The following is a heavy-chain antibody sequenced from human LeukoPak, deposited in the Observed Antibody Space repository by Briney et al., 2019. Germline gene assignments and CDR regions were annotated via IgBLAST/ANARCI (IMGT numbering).Heavy chain of an antibody. D-gene: IGHD5-18*01. CDR2: IIPSFGTV. CDR1: GTTFRSYA. CDR3: ARATSANEYSYGFHYDY. V-gene: IGHV1-69*01. J-gene: IGHJ4*02. Sequence: GSSVKVFCKASGTTFRSYAINWVRQAPGQGLEWMGAIIPSFGTVKYAQKFQGRVTMTADESTSTAYMDLNYLRSDDTAVYFCARATSANEYSYGFHYDYWGQGTLVTVSS.